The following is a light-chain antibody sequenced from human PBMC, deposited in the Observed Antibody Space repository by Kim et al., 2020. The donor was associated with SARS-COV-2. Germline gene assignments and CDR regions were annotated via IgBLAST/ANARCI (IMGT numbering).Light chain of an antibody. J-gene: IGLJ2*01. CDR2: QDS. CDR3: QAWDSSTAV. CDR1: KLGDKY. Sequence: SVTHGQTASITCSGDKLGDKYACWYQQKPGQSPVLVIYQDSKRPSGIPERFSGSNSENTATLTISGTQAMDEADYYCQAWDSSTAVFGGGTKLTVL. V-gene: IGLV3-1*01.